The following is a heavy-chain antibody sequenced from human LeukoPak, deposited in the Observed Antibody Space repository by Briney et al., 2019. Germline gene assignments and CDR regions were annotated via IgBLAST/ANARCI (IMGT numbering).Heavy chain of an antibody. CDR3: ARDLVGAYPSVWFDP. D-gene: IGHD1-26*01. V-gene: IGHV3-74*01. CDR1: GFTFSSYW. J-gene: IGHJ5*02. Sequence: GGSLRLSCAASGFTFSSYWMHWVRQAPGKGLVWVSRINSGGSSTSYADSVKGRFTISRDNAKNTLYLQMNSLRAEDTAVYYCARDLVGAYPSVWFDPWGQGTLVTVSS. CDR2: INSGGSST.